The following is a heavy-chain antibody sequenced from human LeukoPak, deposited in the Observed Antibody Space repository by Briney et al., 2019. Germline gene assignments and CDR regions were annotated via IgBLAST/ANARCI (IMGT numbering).Heavy chain of an antibody. D-gene: IGHD2-2*01. V-gene: IGHV3-7*04. CDR3: ARVRYCDSTSCYFADY. J-gene: IGHJ4*02. Sequence: GGSLRLSCAASGFTFSSYWMSWVRQAPGKGLEWVADIKEDESEKYYVDSVKGRFTVSRDSAKNSLYLQMNSLSPEDTAVYYCARVRYCDSTSCYFADYWGQGTLVTVSS. CDR2: IKEDESEK. CDR1: GFTFSSYW.